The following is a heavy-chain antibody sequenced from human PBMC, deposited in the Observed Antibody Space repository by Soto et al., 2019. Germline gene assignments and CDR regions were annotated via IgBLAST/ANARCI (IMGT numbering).Heavy chain of an antibody. CDR1: GFTFSSYD. CDR2: IGTAGDT. CDR3: ARGSVRYFDWSPHYYGMDV. D-gene: IGHD3-9*01. Sequence: SGGSLRLSCAASGFTFSSYDMHWVRQATGKXLEWVSAIGTAGDTYYPGSVKGRFTISRENAKNSLYLQMNSLRAGDTAVYYCARGSVRYFDWSPHYYGMDVRGQGTTVTVSS. V-gene: IGHV3-13*01. J-gene: IGHJ6*02.